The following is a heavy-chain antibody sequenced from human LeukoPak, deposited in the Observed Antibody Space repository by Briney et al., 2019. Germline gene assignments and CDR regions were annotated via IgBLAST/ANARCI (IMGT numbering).Heavy chain of an antibody. CDR2: ISSGSEK. J-gene: IGHJ4*02. V-gene: IGHV3-30*03. D-gene: IGHD3-3*01. CDR3: ARDLELSAVYYFDS. CDR1: GFTFSRYW. Sequence: TGGSLRLSCAASGFTFSRYWMHWVRQAPGKGLEWVALISSGSEKYYADSVKGRFTISRDNSKNMLYLQMNSLRADDTAVYYCARDLELSAVYYFDSWGQGTLVIVSS.